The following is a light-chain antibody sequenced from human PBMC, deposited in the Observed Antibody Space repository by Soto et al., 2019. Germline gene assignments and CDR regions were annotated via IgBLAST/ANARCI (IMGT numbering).Light chain of an antibody. V-gene: IGLV1-51*02. Sequence: QSVLTQPPSVSAAPGQKVTISCSGSTSNIGNNYVSWFQQLPGTAPKLLIYENDKRPSGIPDRFSGSTSGTSATLGITGLQTGDEADYYCGTWDSSLSGYVLATGTQLTVL. CDR2: END. J-gene: IGLJ1*01. CDR1: TSNIGNNY. CDR3: GTWDSSLSGYV.